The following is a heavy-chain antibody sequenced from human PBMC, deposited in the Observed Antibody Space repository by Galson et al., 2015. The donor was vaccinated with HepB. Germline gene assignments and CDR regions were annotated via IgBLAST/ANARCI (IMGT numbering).Heavy chain of an antibody. D-gene: IGHD1-1*01. J-gene: IGHJ6*02. V-gene: IGHV3-48*02. CDR1: GFTFSSYS. CDR2: ISSSSSTI. CDR3: ARDLATGTLTPYYYYYYGMDV. Sequence: SLRLSCAASGFTFSSYSMNWVRQAPGKGLEWVSYISSSSSTIYYADSVKGRFTISRDNAKNSLYLQMNSLRDEDTAVYYCARDLATGTLTPYYYYYYGMDVWGQGTTVTVSS.